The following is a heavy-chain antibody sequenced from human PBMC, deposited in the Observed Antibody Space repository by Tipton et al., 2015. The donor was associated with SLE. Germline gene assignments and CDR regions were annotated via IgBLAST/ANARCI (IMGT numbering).Heavy chain of an antibody. CDR1: GFTVSSNY. CDR3: ARGGYSYGSYSDLY. V-gene: IGHV3-53*01. CDR2: IYSGGST. D-gene: IGHD5-18*01. Sequence: GSLRLSCAASGFTVSSNYMSWVRQAPGKGLEWVSVIYSGGSTYYADSVKGRFTISRDNSKNTLYLQMNSLRAEDTAVYYCARGGYSYGSYSDLYWGQGTLVTISS. J-gene: IGHJ4*02.